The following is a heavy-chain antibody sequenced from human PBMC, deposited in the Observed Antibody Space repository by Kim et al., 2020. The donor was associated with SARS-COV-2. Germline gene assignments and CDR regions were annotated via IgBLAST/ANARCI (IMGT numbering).Heavy chain of an antibody. CDR3: ARDLPNCSGGSCYMYYFDS. V-gene: IGHV3-48*01. Sequence: GGSLRLSCAASGFTFSRYSMNWVRQAPGKGLEWVSYISTSSSTISYADSVKGRFTVSRDNAKNSLYLQMHSLRAEDTAVYFCARDLPNCSGGSCYMYYFDSGGQGILVTVSS. D-gene: IGHD2-15*01. CDR1: GFTFSRYS. CDR2: ISTSSSTI. J-gene: IGHJ4*02.